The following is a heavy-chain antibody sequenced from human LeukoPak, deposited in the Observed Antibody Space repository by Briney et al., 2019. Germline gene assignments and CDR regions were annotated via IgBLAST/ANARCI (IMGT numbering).Heavy chain of an antibody. CDR2: ISGGCGST. Sequence: GGSLRLSCAASGFTFSSYAMTWVRQGPGKGLEWVSDISGGCGSTYYADSVKGRFTISRDNSKNTLYLQMHSLRAEDTAVYYCAIYSGYGTSAFDIWGQGTMVTVSS. J-gene: IGHJ3*02. V-gene: IGHV3-23*01. D-gene: IGHD5-12*01. CDR3: AIYSGYGTSAFDI. CDR1: GFTFSSYA.